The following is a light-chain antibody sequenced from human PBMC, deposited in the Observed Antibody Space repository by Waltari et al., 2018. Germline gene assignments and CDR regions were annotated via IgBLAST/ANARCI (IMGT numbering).Light chain of an antibody. CDR1: QSLLHSNGNTY. CDR3: VQTIAFPWT. J-gene: IGKJ1*01. V-gene: IGKV2-40*01. Sequence: DIVMSQTPLSLPITPGEPASMSCRSTQSLLHSNGNTYLHWYLQKPGQSPQLLIYAGSNRASGVPDRFSASGSGTDFTLRISKVGAEDVGVYYCVQTIAFPWTFGQGTKVEIK. CDR2: AGS.